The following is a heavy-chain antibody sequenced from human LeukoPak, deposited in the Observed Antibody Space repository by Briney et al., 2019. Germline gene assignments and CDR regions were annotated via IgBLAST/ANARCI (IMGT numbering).Heavy chain of an antibody. D-gene: IGHD1-26*01. CDR2: IRYDGSYK. V-gene: IGHV3-30*02. J-gene: IGHJ4*02. CDR3: AKLVGAHPFDY. CDR1: GFTFSSYV. Sequence: GGSLRLSCAAPGFTFSSYVMHWVRQAPGKGLEWVAFIRYDGSYKYYADSVKGRFTISRDNSKNTLYLQMNSLRAEDTAVYYCAKLVGAHPFDYWGQGTLVTVSS.